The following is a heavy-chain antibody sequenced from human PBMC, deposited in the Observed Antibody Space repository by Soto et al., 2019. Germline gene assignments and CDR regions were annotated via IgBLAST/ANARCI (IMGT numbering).Heavy chain of an antibody. Sequence: ASVKVSCKASGYTFTSYDINWARQATGQGLEWMGWMNPNSGNTGYAQKFQGRVTMTRNTSISTAYMELSSLRSEDTAVYYCARGGGYSRGFDYCGHGSLVTVSS. V-gene: IGHV1-8*01. D-gene: IGHD6-13*01. CDR3: ARGGGYSRGFDY. J-gene: IGHJ4*01. CDR2: MNPNSGNT. CDR1: GYTFTSYD.